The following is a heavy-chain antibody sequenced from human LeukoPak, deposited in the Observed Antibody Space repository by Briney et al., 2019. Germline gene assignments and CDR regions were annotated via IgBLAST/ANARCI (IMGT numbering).Heavy chain of an antibody. CDR2: ISGSGGST. CDR1: GFTFSSYA. V-gene: IGHV3-23*01. J-gene: IGHJ4*02. Sequence: GGSLRLSCAASGFTFSSYALSWVRQAPGKGLEWVSVISGSGGSTYYADSVKGRFTISRDNSKKTLYLQMNSLRAEDTAVYYCAKDLDYGSGSYHFDYWAREPWSPSPQ. D-gene: IGHD3-10*01. CDR3: AKDLDYGSGSYHFDY.